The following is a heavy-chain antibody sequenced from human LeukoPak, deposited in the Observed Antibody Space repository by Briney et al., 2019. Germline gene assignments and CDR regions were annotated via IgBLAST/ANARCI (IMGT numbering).Heavy chain of an antibody. CDR2: ISGSGGST. CDR1: GFTFSSHA. Sequence: GGSLRLSFAASGFTFSSHAMRWVRQPPGKGLDWVSGISGSGGSTYYADSVKGRFTDSRDNSKNMLYLQMNSLRAEDTAVYYCAHLGYDMLTGYYNWGQGTLVFVSS. D-gene: IGHD3-9*01. J-gene: IGHJ4*02. CDR3: AHLGYDMLTGYYN. V-gene: IGHV3-23*01.